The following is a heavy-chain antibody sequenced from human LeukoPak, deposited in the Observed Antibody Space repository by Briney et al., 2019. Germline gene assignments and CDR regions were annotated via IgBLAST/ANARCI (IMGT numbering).Heavy chain of an antibody. V-gene: IGHV3-73*01. CDR1: GFTFSGSA. J-gene: IGHJ4*02. CDR2: IRSKANSYAT. D-gene: IGHD2-21*02. CDR3: TRQGDSTDY. Sequence: GGSLRLSCAASGFTFSGSATHWVRQASGKGLEWVGRIRSKANSYATAYAASVKGRFTISRDDSKNTAYLQMNSLKTEDTAVYYCTRQGDSTDYWGQGTLVTVSS.